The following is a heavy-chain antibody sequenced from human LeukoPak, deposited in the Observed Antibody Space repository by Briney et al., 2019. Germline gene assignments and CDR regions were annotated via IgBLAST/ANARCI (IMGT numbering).Heavy chain of an antibody. D-gene: IGHD5-24*01. J-gene: IGHJ4*02. Sequence: PSETLSLTCTVSGGSISSYYWSWIRQPPGKGLEWIGYIYYSGSTNYNPSLKSRVTISVDTSKNQFSLKLSSVTAADTAVYYCANSRDGYNLDYWGQGTLVTVSS. CDR2: IYYSGST. CDR1: GGSISSYY. CDR3: ANSRDGYNLDY. V-gene: IGHV4-59*01.